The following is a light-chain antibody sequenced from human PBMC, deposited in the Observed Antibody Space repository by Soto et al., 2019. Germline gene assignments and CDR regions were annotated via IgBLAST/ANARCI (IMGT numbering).Light chain of an antibody. J-gene: IGKJ3*01. CDR2: GVS. V-gene: IGKV3-15*01. Sequence: EIEMTQSPGTLSVSPGERATLSCRASQSISVNLAWYQQKPGQAPRLLIYGVSTRATGIPARFSGSESGTEFTLTISSLQSEDFAVYYCQQYNDWPFTFGPGNKVDIK. CDR1: QSISVN. CDR3: QQYNDWPFT.